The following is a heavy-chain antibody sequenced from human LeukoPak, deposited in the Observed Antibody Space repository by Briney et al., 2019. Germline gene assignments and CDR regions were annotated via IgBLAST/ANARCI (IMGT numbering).Heavy chain of an antibody. CDR1: GFIFSSYA. CDR3: AKAAGSGSYYFYYFDY. V-gene: IGHV3-23*01. J-gene: IGHJ4*02. CDR2: ISGSGGST. Sequence: PGGSLRLSCAASGFIFSSYAMIWVRQAPGKGLEWVSLISGSGGSTFYAASVKGRFAVSRDNSKNTLYLQMNSLRAEDTAVYYCAKAAGSGSYYFYYFDYWGQETLVTVSS. D-gene: IGHD3-10*01.